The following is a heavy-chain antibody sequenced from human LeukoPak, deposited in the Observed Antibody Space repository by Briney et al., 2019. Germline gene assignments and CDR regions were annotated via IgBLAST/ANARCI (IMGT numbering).Heavy chain of an antibody. D-gene: IGHD1-26*01. V-gene: IGHV3-53*01. Sequence: PGGSLRLSCAASGFTFSSYSMNWVRQAPGKGLEWVSAIYSGGSTYYADSVKGRFTISRDNSKNTLYLQMNSLRAEDTAVYYCAKVRVGATPHYFDYWGQGTLVTVSS. CDR1: GFTFSSYS. CDR2: IYSGGST. J-gene: IGHJ4*02. CDR3: AKVRVGATPHYFDY.